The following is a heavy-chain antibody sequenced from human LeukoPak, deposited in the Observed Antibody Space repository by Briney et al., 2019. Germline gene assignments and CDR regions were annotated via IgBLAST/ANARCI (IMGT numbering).Heavy chain of an antibody. D-gene: IGHD2-8*01. V-gene: IGHV4-30-4*08. CDR1: GGSISSGDYY. CDR3: ARVRGTSRSFDY. J-gene: IGHJ4*02. CDR2: IYYSGST. Sequence: PSETLSLTCTVSGGSISSGDYYWSWIRQPPGKGLEWIGYIYYSGSTYYNPSLKSRVTISVDTSKNQLSLKLSSVTAADTAVYYCARVRGTSRSFDYWGQGTLVTVSS.